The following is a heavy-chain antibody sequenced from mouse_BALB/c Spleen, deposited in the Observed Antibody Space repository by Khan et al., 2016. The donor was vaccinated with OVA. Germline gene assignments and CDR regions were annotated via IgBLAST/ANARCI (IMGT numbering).Heavy chain of an antibody. CDR3: ARGGAAYYRDDGGAMEY. CDR1: GYTFTTAG. Sequence: QIQLVQSGPELKKPGETVRISCKASGYTFTTAGIQWVQKLPGKGLKWIGWINTHSGVPNYAEDFKGRFAFSLDISDSTTYLQITNLKNEDTATYFCARGGAAYYRDDGGAMEYWGQGTSVTVSS. CDR2: INTHSGVP. J-gene: IGHJ4*01. D-gene: IGHD2-14*01. V-gene: IGHV9-4*02.